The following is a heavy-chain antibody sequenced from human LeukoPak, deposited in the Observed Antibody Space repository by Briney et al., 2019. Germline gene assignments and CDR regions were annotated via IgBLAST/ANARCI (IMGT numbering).Heavy chain of an antibody. Sequence: SQTLSLTCAISGDSVSSNSAAWNWIRQSPSRGLEWLGRTYYRSKWYNDYAVSVKSRITINPDTSKNQFSLQLNSVTPEDTAVYYCARGPTTFIAVAGFDYWXQGTLVTVSS. D-gene: IGHD6-19*01. CDR3: ARGPTTFIAVAGFDY. CDR1: GDSVSSNSAA. CDR2: TYYRSKWYN. J-gene: IGHJ4*02. V-gene: IGHV6-1*01.